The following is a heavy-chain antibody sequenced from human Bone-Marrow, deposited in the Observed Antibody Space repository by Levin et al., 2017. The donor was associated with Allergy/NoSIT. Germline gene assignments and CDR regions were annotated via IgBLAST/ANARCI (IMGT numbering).Heavy chain of an antibody. V-gene: IGHV4-4*02. J-gene: IGHJ5*02. CDR3: ARINQASGFKNWFDP. Sequence: SETLSLTCDVSGVSIDTYNWWTWVRQPPGKGLQWIGQINQRGTASYNSSLRSRVLMSVDKSTNQFSLMVNSVTAADTAVYYCARINQASGFKNWFDPWGPGILVAVSS. CDR1: GVSIDTYNW. D-gene: IGHD6-25*01. CDR2: INQRGTA.